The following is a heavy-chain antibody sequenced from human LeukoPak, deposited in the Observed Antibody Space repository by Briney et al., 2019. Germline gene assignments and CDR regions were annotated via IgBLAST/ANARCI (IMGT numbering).Heavy chain of an antibody. D-gene: IGHD3-22*01. CDR1: GGTFSSYA. V-gene: IGHV1-69*13. J-gene: IGHJ4*02. CDR3: AREHAHYYDSSGYYYSPFDY. CDR2: IIPIFGTA. Sequence: SVKVSCKASGGTFSSYAISWVRQAPGQGLEWMGGIIPIFGTANYAQKFQGRVTITADESTSTAYMELGSLRSEDTAVYYCAREHAHYYDSSGYYYSPFDYWGQGTLVTVSS.